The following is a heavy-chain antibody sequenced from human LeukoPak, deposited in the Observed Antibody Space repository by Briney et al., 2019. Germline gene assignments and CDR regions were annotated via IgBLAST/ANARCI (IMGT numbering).Heavy chain of an antibody. J-gene: IGHJ6*03. V-gene: IGHV4-59*12. CDR3: ARVPGAIYYYYYMDV. CDR2: IYYSGST. D-gene: IGHD2-2*01. CDR1: GGSISSYY. Sequence: SETLSLTCTVYGGSISSYYWSWIRQPPGKGLEWIGYIYYSGSTNYNPSLKSRVTISVDTSKNQFSLKLSSVTAADTAVYYCARVPGAIYYYYYMDVWGKGTTVTVSS.